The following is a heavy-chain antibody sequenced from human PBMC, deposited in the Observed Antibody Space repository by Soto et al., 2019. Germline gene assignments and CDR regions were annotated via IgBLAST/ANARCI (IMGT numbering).Heavy chain of an antibody. D-gene: IGHD3-16*01. CDR3: AKAGANFGLRGGFFDY. V-gene: IGHV3-23*01. CDR2: ISASGGST. CDR1: GITFSNYA. J-gene: IGHJ4*02. Sequence: GGSLRLSCAASGITFSNYAMSWVRQAPGKRLEWVSGISASGGSTYYADSVKGRFTISRDNSKNTLYLQMSSLRAEDTAVYYCAKAGANFGLRGGFFDYWGQETLVTVSS.